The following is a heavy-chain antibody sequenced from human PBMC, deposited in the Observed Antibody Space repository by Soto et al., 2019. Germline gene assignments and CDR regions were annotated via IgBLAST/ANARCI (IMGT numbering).Heavy chain of an antibody. CDR2: ISGSGGST. Sequence: PGGSLRLSCAASGCTFSSYAMSWVRQSPGKGLEWVSAISGSGGSTYYADSVKGRFTISRDNSKNTLYLQMSSLRAEDTAVYYCAKDGWVRLDIREWEHWGQGRRVTVSS. V-gene: IGHV3-23*01. D-gene: IGHD1-1*01. CDR1: GCTFSSYA. J-gene: IGHJ4*02. CDR3: AKDGWVRLDIREWEH.